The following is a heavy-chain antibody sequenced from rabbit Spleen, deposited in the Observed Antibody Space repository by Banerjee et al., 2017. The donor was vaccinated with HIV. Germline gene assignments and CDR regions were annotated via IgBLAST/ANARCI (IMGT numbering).Heavy chain of an antibody. CDR1: GVSLNDKDV. CDR2: IYSGSSGDT. D-gene: IGHD4-1*01. V-gene: IGHV1S45*01. J-gene: IGHJ4*01. CDR3: ARETSSGWGIISFYFAL. Sequence: EQLEESGGGLVKPEGSLTLTCKASGVSLNDKDVMCWVRQAPGKGLEWIACIYSGSSGDTYYASWAKGRFTISKTSSTTVTLQMTSLTAADTATYFCARETSSGWGIISFYFALWGPGTLVTVS.